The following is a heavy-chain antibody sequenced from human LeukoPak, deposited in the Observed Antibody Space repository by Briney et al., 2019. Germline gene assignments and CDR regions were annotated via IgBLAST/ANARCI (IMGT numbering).Heavy chain of an antibody. Sequence: GESLKISCKGSGYSFTSYWIGWVRQMPGKGLEWMGIISPGDSDTRYSPSFQGQVTISADKSISTAYLQWSSLKASDTAMYYCARQIIITMVRGVISNWFDPWGQGTLVTVSS. CDR3: ARQIIITMVRGVISNWFDP. CDR2: ISPGDSDT. J-gene: IGHJ5*02. D-gene: IGHD3-10*01. CDR1: GYSFTSYW. V-gene: IGHV5-51*01.